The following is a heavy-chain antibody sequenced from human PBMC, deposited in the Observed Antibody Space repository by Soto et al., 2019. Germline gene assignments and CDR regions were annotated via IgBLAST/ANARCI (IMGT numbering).Heavy chain of an antibody. CDR3: ARCTSRITIFGVVPTRDAFDI. J-gene: IGHJ3*02. Sequence: ASVKVSCKASGYTFTSYAMHWVRQAPGQRLEWMGWINAGNGNTKYSQKFQGRVTITRDTSASTAYMELSSLRSEDTAVYYCARCTSRITIFGVVPTRDAFDIWGQGTMVTVS. D-gene: IGHD3-3*01. CDR1: GYTFTSYA. CDR2: INAGNGNT. V-gene: IGHV1-3*01.